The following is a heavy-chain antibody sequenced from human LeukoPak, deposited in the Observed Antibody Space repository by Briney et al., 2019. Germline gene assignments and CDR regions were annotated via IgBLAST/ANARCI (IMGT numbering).Heavy chain of an antibody. D-gene: IGHD3-16*01. CDR2: ISYDGSNK. CDR3: AKDGREDPFPPGGSRGYYYYGMDV. Sequence: PGGSLRLSCAASGFTFSSYGMHWVRQAPGKGLEWVAVISYDGSNKYYADSVKGRFTISRDNSKNTLYLQMNSLRAEDTAVYYCAKDGREDPFPPGGSRGYYYYGMDVWGKGTTVTVSS. J-gene: IGHJ6*04. V-gene: IGHV3-30*18. CDR1: GFTFSSYG.